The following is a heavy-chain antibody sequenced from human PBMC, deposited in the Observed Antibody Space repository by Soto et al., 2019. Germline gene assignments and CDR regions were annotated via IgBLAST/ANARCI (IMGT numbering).Heavy chain of an antibody. CDR3: ARTKDYISSLDY. J-gene: IGHJ4*02. Sequence: SETLSLTCSVSGDSISSRGYYWAWIRQHPGKGLERIGCIYYSGGTSYNQSLKSRLTMSVDTSKKQFSLKLSSVTAADTAIYYCARTKDYISSLDYWGQGILVTVSS. CDR2: IYYSGGT. CDR1: GDSISSRGYY. D-gene: IGHD6-6*01. V-gene: IGHV4-31*03.